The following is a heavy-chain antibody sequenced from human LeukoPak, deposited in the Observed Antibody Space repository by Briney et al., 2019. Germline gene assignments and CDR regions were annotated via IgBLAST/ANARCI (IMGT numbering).Heavy chain of an antibody. CDR3: ARGPGHYYGSGSPS. J-gene: IGHJ4*02. CDR1: GFTFSSYS. Sequence: PGGSLRLSCAASGFTFSSYSMNWVRQAPGKGLEWVSSISSSSSHIYYADSVKGRFTISRDNAKNSLYLQMNSLRAEDTAVYYCARGPGHYYGSGSPSWGQGTLVTVSS. V-gene: IGHV3-21*01. CDR2: ISSSSSHI. D-gene: IGHD3-10*01.